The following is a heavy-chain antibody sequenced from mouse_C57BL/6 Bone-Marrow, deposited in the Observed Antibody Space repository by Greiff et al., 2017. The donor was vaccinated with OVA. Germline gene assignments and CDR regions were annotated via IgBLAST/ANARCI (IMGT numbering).Heavy chain of an antibody. J-gene: IGHJ1*03. D-gene: IGHD1-1*01. CDR2: IDPSDSYT. CDR3: VRLLWWYFDV. V-gene: IGHV1-69*01. Sequence: QVQLQQPGAELVMPGASVKLSCKASGYTFTSYWMHWVKQRPGQGLEWIGEIDPSDSYTNYNQKFKGKSTLTVDKSSSTAYMQLSCLTSEDSAVYYCVRLLWWYFDVWGTGTTVTVSS. CDR1: GYTFTSYW.